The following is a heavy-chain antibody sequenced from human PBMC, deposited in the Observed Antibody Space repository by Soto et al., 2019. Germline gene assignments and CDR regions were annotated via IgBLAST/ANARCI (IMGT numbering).Heavy chain of an antibody. CDR2: MNPNSGNT. Sequence: QVQLVQSGAEVKKPGASVKVSCKASGYTFTSYDINWVRQATGQGLEWMGWMNPNSGNTGYAQKFQGRVTMTRNTSISTAYMELNSLRSEDTAVYYCARGRTDHYDFWSGYFSDYYYGMDVWGQGTTVTVSS. CDR3: ARGRTDHYDFWSGYFSDYYYGMDV. D-gene: IGHD3-3*01. CDR1: GYTFTSYD. J-gene: IGHJ6*02. V-gene: IGHV1-8*01.